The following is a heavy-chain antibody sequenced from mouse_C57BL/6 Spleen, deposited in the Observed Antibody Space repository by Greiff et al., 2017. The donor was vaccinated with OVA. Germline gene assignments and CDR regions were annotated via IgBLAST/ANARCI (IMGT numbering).Heavy chain of an antibody. CDR3: TSGGSRLFDY. CDR1: GYTFTDYE. CDR2: IDPETGGT. Sequence: QVQLQQSGAELVRPGASVTLSCKASGYTFTDYEMHWVKQTPVHGLEWIGAIDPETGGTAYNQKFKGKAILTADKSSSTAYMELRSLTSEDSAVYYCTSGGSRLFDYWGQGTTLTVSS. J-gene: IGHJ2*01. V-gene: IGHV1-15*01. D-gene: IGHD1-1*01.